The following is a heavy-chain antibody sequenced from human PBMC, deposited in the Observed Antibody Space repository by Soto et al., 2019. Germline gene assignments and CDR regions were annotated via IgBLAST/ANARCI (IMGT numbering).Heavy chain of an antibody. Sequence: PSETLSLTCTVSGGSVSSGSYYWSWIRQPPGKGLEWIGYIYYSGSTNYNPSLKSRVTISVDTSKNQFSLKLSSVTAADTAVYYCARVITMVEGWFDPWGQGALVTVS. V-gene: IGHV4-61*01. J-gene: IGHJ5*02. CDR3: ARVITMVEGWFDP. CDR2: IYYSGST. D-gene: IGHD3-10*01. CDR1: GGSVSSGSYY.